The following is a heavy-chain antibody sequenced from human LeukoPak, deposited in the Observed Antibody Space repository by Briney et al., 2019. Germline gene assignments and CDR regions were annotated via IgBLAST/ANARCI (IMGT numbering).Heavy chain of an antibody. Sequence: GGSLRLLCAASGCTFISYWLSWFRQDPGRGLEGLANIKQDGSEKYYVDSVKGRFTISRDNSKNTLYLQMGSLRAEDMAVYYCARTTRSIAAPYYFDYWGQGTLVTVSS. CDR2: IKQDGSEK. V-gene: IGHV3-7*01. CDR1: GCTFISYW. D-gene: IGHD6-6*01. J-gene: IGHJ4*02. CDR3: ARTTRSIAAPYYFDY.